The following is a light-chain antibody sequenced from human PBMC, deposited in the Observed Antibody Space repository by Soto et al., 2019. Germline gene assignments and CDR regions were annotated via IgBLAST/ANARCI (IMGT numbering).Light chain of an antibody. CDR2: WAS. V-gene: IGKV4-1*01. CDR1: QSVLYSSNNKNY. J-gene: IGKJ4*01. CDR3: QQYSSTPLS. Sequence: DIVMTQSPDSLAVSLGERATINCKSSQSVLYSSNNKNYLAWYQQKPGQPPKLLIYWASTRGSGVPDRFSGSGSGTDFTLTISSLQDEDVAVYYCQQYSSTPLSFGGGTKVEIK.